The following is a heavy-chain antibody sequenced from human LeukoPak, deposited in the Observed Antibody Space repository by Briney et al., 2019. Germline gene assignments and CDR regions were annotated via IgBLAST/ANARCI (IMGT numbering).Heavy chain of an antibody. D-gene: IGHD3-22*01. CDR2: INPSSGST. CDR1: GYTFTSYY. Sequence: AASVKVSCKASGYTFTSYYMHWVRQAPGQGLEWMAIINPSSGSTSYAQKFQGRVTMTRDTSASTVYMELYSLRSEDTAVYYCARGHSSGYYTGPLDYWGQGTLVTVSS. V-gene: IGHV1-46*01. J-gene: IGHJ4*02. CDR3: ARGHSSGYYTGPLDY.